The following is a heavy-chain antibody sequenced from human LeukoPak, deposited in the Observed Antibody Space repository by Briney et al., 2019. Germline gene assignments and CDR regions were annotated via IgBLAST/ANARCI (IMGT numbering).Heavy chain of an antibody. CDR3: AGVLWFGELSFDP. CDR1: GYTFTSYD. CDR2: MNPNSGNT. V-gene: IGHV1-8*02. Sequence: ASVKVSCKASGYTFTSYDINWVRQATGQGLEWMGWMNPNSGNTGYAQKFQGRVTMTRNTSISTAYMELSSLRSEDTAVYYCAGVLWFGELSFDPWGQGTLVTVSS. J-gene: IGHJ5*02. D-gene: IGHD3-10*01.